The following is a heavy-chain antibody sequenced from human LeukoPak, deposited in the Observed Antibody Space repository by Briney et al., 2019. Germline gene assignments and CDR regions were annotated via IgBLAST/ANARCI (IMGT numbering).Heavy chain of an antibody. CDR2: IYSGGTT. CDR1: GFTGSGNY. CDR3: ARGSGTYPSPMDY. D-gene: IGHD1-26*01. J-gene: IGHJ4*02. Sequence: GSLRLSCVASGFTGSGNYMSWVRQASGKGLQWVSVIYSGGTTYYVDSVKGRFIISRDRSKNTLYLQMNSLRAEDSAMYYCARGSGTYPSPMDYWGQGTLVTVSS. V-gene: IGHV3-66*01.